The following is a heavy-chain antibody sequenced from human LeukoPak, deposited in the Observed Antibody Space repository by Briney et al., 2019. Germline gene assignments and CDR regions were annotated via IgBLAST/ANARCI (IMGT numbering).Heavy chain of an antibody. Sequence: ASVKVSCKASGYTFTSYDINWVRQATGQGLEWMGWMNPNSGNTGSAQRFQGRITMTRDTSISAAYMELSSLRSEDTAVYYCARGPLVRLPSSFDPWGQGTLVTVSS. CDR1: GYTFTSYD. CDR2: MNPNSGNT. V-gene: IGHV1-8*01. J-gene: IGHJ5*02. D-gene: IGHD3-16*02. CDR3: ARGPLVRLPSSFDP.